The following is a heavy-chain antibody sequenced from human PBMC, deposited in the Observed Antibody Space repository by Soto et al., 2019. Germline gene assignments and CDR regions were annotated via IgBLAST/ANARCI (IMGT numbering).Heavy chain of an antibody. CDR3: ARSPEWGYYYDSSGYYLFS. CDR2: IIPIFGTA. Sequence: ASVKVSCKASGGTFSSYAISWVRQAPGQGLEWMGGIIPIFGTANYAQKFQGRVTITADESTSTAYMELSSLRSEDTAVYYCARSPEWGYYYDSSGYYLFSWGQGTLVTVSS. J-gene: IGHJ5*02. V-gene: IGHV1-69*13. CDR1: GGTFSSYA. D-gene: IGHD3-22*01.